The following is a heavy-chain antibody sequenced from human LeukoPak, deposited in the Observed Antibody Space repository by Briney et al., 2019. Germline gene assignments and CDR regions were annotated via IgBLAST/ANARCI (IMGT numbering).Heavy chain of an antibody. Sequence: MAGGSLRLSCAASGFTFSSYSMNWVRQAPGKGLEWVSSISSSSSYIYYADSVKGRFTISRDNAKNSLYLQMNSLRAEDTAVYYCARVGSGYYDSSGSSVGYWGQGTLVTVSS. CDR2: ISSSSSYI. CDR1: GFTFSSYS. CDR3: ARVGSGYYDSSGSSVGY. J-gene: IGHJ4*02. V-gene: IGHV3-21*01. D-gene: IGHD3-22*01.